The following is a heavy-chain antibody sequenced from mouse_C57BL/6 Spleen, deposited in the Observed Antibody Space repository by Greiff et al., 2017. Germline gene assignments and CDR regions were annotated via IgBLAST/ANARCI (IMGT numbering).Heavy chain of an antibody. Sequence: VQLKESVAELVRPGASVKLSCTASGFNIKNTYMHWVKQRPDQGLEWIGRIDPANGNTKYAPKFKGKATMTADKSSNTAYLQLSSLTSEDTAVYYCARGDGGDYYAMDYWGQGTSVTVSS. J-gene: IGHJ4*01. CDR3: ARGDGGDYYAMDY. D-gene: IGHD3-3*01. CDR1: GFNIKNTY. CDR2: IDPANGNT. V-gene: IGHV14-3*01.